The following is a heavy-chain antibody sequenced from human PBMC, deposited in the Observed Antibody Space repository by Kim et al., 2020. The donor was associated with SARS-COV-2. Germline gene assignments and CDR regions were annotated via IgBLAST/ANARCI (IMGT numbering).Heavy chain of an antibody. Sequence: GGSLRLSCAASGFTFSSYEMNWVRQAPGKGLEWVSYISSSGSTIYYADSVKGRFTISRDNAKNSLYLQMNSLRAEDTAVYYCATLVGERELWDAFDIWGQGTMVTVSS. V-gene: IGHV3-48*03. J-gene: IGHJ3*02. CDR1: GFTFSSYE. D-gene: IGHD1-26*01. CDR3: ATLVGERELWDAFDI. CDR2: ISSSGSTI.